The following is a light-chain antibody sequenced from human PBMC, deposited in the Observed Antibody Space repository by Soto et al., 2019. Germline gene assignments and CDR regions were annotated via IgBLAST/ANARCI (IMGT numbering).Light chain of an antibody. CDR3: QQYHYWPIT. J-gene: IGKJ5*01. CDR1: QYINTR. Sequence: IVLTQSPSTPSSFPGDRVTLSYRASQYINTRLAWYQHRPGQAPRLLIYQTSIRAAGIPARFSASGTGTDFTLTISSLQSEDFAVYLCQQYHYWPITFGQGTRLEIK. CDR2: QTS. V-gene: IGKV3D-15*01.